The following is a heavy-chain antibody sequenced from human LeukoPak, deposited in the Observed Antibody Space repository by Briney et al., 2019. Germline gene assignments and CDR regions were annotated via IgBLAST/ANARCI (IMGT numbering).Heavy chain of an antibody. CDR1: GYTFTGYY. CDR3: ARGLFHIVVVVMPLVQLGY. D-gene: IGHD2-15*01. V-gene: IGHV1-2*02. CDR2: INPNSGGT. Sequence: ASVSVSCTASGYTFTGYYMHWVRQAPGQGLEWMGWINPNSGGTNYAQKFQGRVTMTRDTSISTAYMELSRLRSDDTAVYYGARGLFHIVVVVMPLVQLGYWGQGTLVTVSS. J-gene: IGHJ4*02.